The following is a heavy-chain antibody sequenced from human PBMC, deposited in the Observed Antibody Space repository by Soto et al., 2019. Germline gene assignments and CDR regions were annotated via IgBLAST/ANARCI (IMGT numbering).Heavy chain of an antibody. D-gene: IGHD1-26*01. CDR3: AREEHSGSYFHRGPANSWFDP. Sequence: GASVKVSCKASGYTFTSYGISWVRQAPGQGLEWMGWISAYNGNTNYAQKLQGRVTMTTDTSTSTAYMELRSLRSDDTAVYYCAREEHSGSYFHRGPANSWFDPWGQGTLVTV. J-gene: IGHJ5*02. CDR1: GYTFTSYG. CDR2: ISAYNGNT. V-gene: IGHV1-18*01.